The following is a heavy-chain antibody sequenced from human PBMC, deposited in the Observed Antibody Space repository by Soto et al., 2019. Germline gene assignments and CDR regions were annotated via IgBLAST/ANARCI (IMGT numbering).Heavy chain of an antibody. J-gene: IGHJ4*02. V-gene: IGHV1-69*01. CDR2: IIPIFGTA. Sequence: QVQLVQSGAEVKKPGSSVKVSCKASGGTFSSYAISWVRHAPGQGLEWMGGIIPIFGTANYAQKFQGRVTITADESTSTAYMELSSLRSEDTAVYYCARVDTAMARNYFDYWGQGTLVTVSS. CDR1: GGTFSSYA. D-gene: IGHD5-18*01. CDR3: ARVDTAMARNYFDY.